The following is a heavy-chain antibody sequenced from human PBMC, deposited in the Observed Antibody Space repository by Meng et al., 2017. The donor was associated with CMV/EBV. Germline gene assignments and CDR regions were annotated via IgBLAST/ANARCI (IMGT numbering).Heavy chain of an antibody. Sequence: GGSLRLSCAASGFTFSSYEMNWVRQAPGKGLEWVSYISSSGSTIYYADSVKGRFTISRDNAKNSLYLQMNSLRAEDTAVYCCARASYDFWSGYSPYYYYGMDVWGQGTTVTVSS. D-gene: IGHD3-3*01. CDR1: GFTFSSYE. CDR2: ISSSGSTI. V-gene: IGHV3-48*03. CDR3: ARASYDFWSGYSPYYYYGMDV. J-gene: IGHJ6*02.